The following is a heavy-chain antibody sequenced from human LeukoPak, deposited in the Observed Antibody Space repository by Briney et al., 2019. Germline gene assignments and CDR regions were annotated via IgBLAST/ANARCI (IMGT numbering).Heavy chain of an antibody. J-gene: IGHJ4*02. D-gene: IGHD3-10*01. CDR1: GGSISSYY. Sequence: SETLSLTCTVSGGSISSYYWSWIRQPPGKGLEWIGYIYTSGSTNSNPSLKSRVTISVDTSKSQFSLKLSSVTAADTAVYYCARGVVRGVRGLDYWGQGTLVTVSS. CDR2: IYTSGST. V-gene: IGHV4-4*09. CDR3: ARGVVRGVRGLDY.